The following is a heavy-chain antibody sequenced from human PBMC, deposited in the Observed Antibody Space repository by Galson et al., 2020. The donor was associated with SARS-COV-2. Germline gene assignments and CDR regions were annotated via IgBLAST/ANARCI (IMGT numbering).Heavy chain of an antibody. V-gene: IGHV3-23*01. J-gene: IGHJ6*02. CDR3: AKDKASRLDYYGSGLNDGMDV. Sequence: GESLKIYCASSGFTFSSYAMSWVRQAPGKGLEWVSAMRDSGGSTYYADSVKGRFTISRDNSKTTLYLQMNRVRAEDTAVYYCAKDKASRLDYYGSGLNDGMDVWGQGTTVTVSS. CDR1: GFTFSSYA. CDR2: MRDSGGST. D-gene: IGHD3-10*01.